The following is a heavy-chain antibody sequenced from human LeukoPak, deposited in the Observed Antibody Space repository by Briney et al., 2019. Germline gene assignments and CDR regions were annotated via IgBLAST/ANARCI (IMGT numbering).Heavy chain of an antibody. J-gene: IGHJ4*02. CDR2: ISYDGSNK. D-gene: IGHD3-16*01. CDR3: ARGVGNGGYFDY. CDR1: GFTFSSYG. Sequence: GGSLRLSCAASGFTFSSYGMHWVRQAPGKGLEWVAVISYDGSNKYYADSVKGRFTISRDNSKNTLYLQMNSLRAEDTAVYYCARGVGNGGYFDYWGQGTLVTVSS. V-gene: IGHV3-30*03.